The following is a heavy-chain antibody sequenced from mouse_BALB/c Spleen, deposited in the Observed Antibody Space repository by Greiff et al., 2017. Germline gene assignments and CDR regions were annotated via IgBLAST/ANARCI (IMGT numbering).Heavy chain of an antibody. CDR1: GFTIKDTY. CDR2: IDPANGNT. CDR3: AREGLLRVLAY. Sequence: VQLKESGAELVKPGASVKLSCTASGFTIKDTYMHWVKQRPEQGLEWIGRIDPANGNTKYDPKFQGKATITADTSSNTAYLQLSSLTSEDTAVYYCAREGLLRVLAYWGQGTLVTVSA. D-gene: IGHD1-1*01. V-gene: IGHV14-3*02. J-gene: IGHJ3*01.